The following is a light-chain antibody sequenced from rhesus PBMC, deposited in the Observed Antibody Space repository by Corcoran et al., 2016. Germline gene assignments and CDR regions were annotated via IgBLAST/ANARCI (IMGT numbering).Light chain of an antibody. CDR1: QGISSW. Sequence: DIQMTQSPSSLSASVGDKVTITCRASQGISSWLAWYQQKPGKAPKLLIYAASSLQSGVPSRVSGSGAGTDDTLTISSLQPEDFATYYCQQGYNTPTFGGGTKVEIK. CDR3: QQGYNTPT. V-gene: IGKV1-18*01. J-gene: IGKJ4*01. CDR2: AAS.